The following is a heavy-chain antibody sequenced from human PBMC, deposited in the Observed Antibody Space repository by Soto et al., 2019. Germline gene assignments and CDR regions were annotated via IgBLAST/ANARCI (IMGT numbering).Heavy chain of an antibody. CDR3: AKGDHLRPKTGYAFDP. J-gene: IGHJ5*02. CDR2: TYFRSKWYN. CDR1: GDSVSSNTAS. Sequence: SQTLSLTCAISGDSVSSNTASWNWIRQSPSRGLEWLVRTYFRSKWYNDYAVSVKSRIIINPDTSNNQFSLQLNSVTPEDTAVYFCAKGDHLRPKTGYAFDPWGQGIMVTVSS. V-gene: IGHV6-1*01. D-gene: IGHD5-12*01.